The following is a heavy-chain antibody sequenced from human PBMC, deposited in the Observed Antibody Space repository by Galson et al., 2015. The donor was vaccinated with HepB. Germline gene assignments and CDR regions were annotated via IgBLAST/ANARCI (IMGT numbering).Heavy chain of an antibody. Sequence: EPLSLTCAVYGGSFSGYYWSWIRQPPGKGLEWIGEINHSGSTNYNPSLKSRVTISVDTSKNQFSLKLSSVTAEDTAVYYCAREHFYGGNRPFDYWGQGTLFTVSS. D-gene: IGHD4-23*01. V-gene: IGHV4-34*01. CDR1: GGSFSGYY. CDR2: INHSGST. CDR3: AREHFYGGNRPFDY. J-gene: IGHJ4*02.